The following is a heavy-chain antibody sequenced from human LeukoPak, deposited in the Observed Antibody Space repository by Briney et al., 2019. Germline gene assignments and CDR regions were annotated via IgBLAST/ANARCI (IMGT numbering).Heavy chain of an antibody. CDR3: AKDYDFWSGSMGFDY. J-gene: IGHJ4*02. CDR2: ISGSGGST. CDR1: GFTFSSYA. V-gene: IGHV3-23*01. D-gene: IGHD3-3*01. Sequence: PGGSLRLSCAASGFTFSSYAMSWVRQAPGKGLEWASAISGSGGSTFYADSVKGRFTISRDNSKNTLYLQMNSLRAEDTAVYHCAKDYDFWSGSMGFDYWGQGTLVTVSS.